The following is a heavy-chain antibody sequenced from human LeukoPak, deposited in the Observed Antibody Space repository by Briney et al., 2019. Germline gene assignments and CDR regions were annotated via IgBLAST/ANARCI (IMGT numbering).Heavy chain of an antibody. CDR3: ASPPRHYYDLTPCDD. CDR1: GFTFSSDA. CDR2: IRGSGGST. D-gene: IGHD3-16*01. Sequence: PGGSLRLSCAASGFTFSSDAMRWVRPAPGKGLEWVSAIRGSGGSTYYADSVKGRLTISRDNQKPTLYQQMNSLRAEDTPVYYCASPPRHYYDLTPCDDWGQGTPVTVSS. V-gene: IGHV3-23*01. J-gene: IGHJ4*02.